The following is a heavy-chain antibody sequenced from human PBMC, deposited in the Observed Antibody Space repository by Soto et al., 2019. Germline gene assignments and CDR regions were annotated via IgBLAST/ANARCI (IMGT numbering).Heavy chain of an antibody. D-gene: IGHD5-18*01. CDR3: ARGRGYSYGLDP. CDR1: GGSISSSRCH. V-gene: IGHV4-39*01. Sequence: ASETLSLTCTVSGGSISSSRCHWGWIRQPPGKGLEWIASIKYSGTTFYNPSLKSRVTLSVDTSKNQFSLSLSSVTAADTAVYYCARGRGYSYGLDPWGQGTLVTVSS. J-gene: IGHJ5*02. CDR2: IKYSGTT.